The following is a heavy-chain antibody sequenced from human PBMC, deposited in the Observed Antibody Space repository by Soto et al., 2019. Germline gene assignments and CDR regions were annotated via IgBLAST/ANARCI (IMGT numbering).Heavy chain of an antibody. CDR3: AKASWERLLQFARFDY. CDR2: ISGSGGST. CDR1: GFTFSSYA. Sequence: GGSLRLSCAASGFTFSSYAMSWVRQAPGKGLEWVSAISGSGGSTYYADSVKGRFTISRDNSKNPLYLQMNSLRAEETAVYYCAKASWERLLQFARFDYWGQGTLVTVSS. V-gene: IGHV3-23*01. D-gene: IGHD1-26*01. J-gene: IGHJ4*02.